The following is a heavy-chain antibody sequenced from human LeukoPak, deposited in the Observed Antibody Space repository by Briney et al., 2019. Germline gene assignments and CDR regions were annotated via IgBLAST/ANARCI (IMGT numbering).Heavy chain of an antibody. Sequence: SETLSLTCAVYGGSFSGYYWSWTRQPPGKGLDWIGEINHSGSTNYNPSLKSRVTISVDTSKNQFSLKLSSVTAADTAVYYCARVGGGDDAFDIWGQGTMVTVSS. J-gene: IGHJ3*02. CDR1: GGSFSGYY. V-gene: IGHV4-34*01. CDR2: INHSGST. CDR3: ARVGGGDDAFDI. D-gene: IGHD2-21*01.